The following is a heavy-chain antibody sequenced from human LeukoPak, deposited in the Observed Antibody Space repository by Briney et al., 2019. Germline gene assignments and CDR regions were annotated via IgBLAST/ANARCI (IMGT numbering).Heavy chain of an antibody. D-gene: IGHD3-10*01. Sequence: SETLSLTCTVSGGSISSYYWSWIRQPPGKGLEWIGYIYYSGTTNYNSSLKSRVTISVDTSKNQFSLKLSSVTAADTAVYYCARSPPNVRFGELSYWGQGTLVTVSS. CDR2: IYYSGTT. CDR3: ARSPPNVRFGELSY. V-gene: IGHV4-59*08. CDR1: GGSISSYY. J-gene: IGHJ4*02.